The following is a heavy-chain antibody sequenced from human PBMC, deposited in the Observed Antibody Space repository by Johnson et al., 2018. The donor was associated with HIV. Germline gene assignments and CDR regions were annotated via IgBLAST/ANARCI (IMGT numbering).Heavy chain of an antibody. D-gene: IGHD1-1*01. CDR2: MSYDGNNK. Sequence: QVQLMESGGGVVQPGKSLRLSCAASGFTFSSYAIHWVRQAPDKGLEWVAVMSYDGNNKYYADSVKDRFTISRDNSKNTLYLQMNSLRTEDTAVYYCARDDRKWQTGTKCYAFDIWGQGTMVTVSS. CDR1: GFTFSSYA. J-gene: IGHJ3*02. V-gene: IGHV3-30-3*01. CDR3: ARDDRKWQTGTKCYAFDI.